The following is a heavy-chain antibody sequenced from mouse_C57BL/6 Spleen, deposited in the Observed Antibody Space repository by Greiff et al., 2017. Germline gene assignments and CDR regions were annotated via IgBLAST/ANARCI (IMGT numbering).Heavy chain of an antibody. D-gene: IGHD1-1*01. Sequence: VQLQQSGAELVKPGASVKISCKASGYAFSRYWMNWVKQRPGKGLEWIGQIYPGDGDTNYNGKFKGKATLTADKSSSTAYMQLSSLTSEDSAVYFCARGGYYGSSSYAMDYWGQGTSVTVSS. CDR1: GYAFSRYW. CDR3: ARGGYYGSSSYAMDY. V-gene: IGHV1-80*01. J-gene: IGHJ4*01. CDR2: IYPGDGDT.